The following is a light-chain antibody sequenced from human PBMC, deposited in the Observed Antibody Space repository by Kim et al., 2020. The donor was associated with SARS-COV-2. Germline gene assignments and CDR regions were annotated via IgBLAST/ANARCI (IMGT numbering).Light chain of an antibody. CDR3: HQYDNWPPMYT. V-gene: IGKV3-15*01. CDR1: QSVRSN. Sequence: SPGERAALACRASQSVRSNLAWYQQKPGQAPRLLIFGASTRATGIPARFSGSGSGTEFTLTISSLQSEDFAVYYCHQYDNWPPMYTFGQGTKLEI. CDR2: GAS. J-gene: IGKJ2*01.